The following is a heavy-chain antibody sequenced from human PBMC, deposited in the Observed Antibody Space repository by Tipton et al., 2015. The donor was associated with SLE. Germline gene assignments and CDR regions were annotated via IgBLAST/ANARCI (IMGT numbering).Heavy chain of an antibody. CDR3: ARGGLDYYNGLDV. D-gene: IGHD3-10*01. CDR2: VFYNGGT. V-gene: IGHV4-59*11. J-gene: IGHJ6*02. CDR1: GGSLSSHY. Sequence: TLSLTCTVSGGSLSSHYWSWIRQPPGKGLEWIGYVFYNGGTNYNPSLRSRVTISMDGSKNQISLRLNSVTAADAGVYYCARGGLDYYNGLDVWGQGTTVTVSS.